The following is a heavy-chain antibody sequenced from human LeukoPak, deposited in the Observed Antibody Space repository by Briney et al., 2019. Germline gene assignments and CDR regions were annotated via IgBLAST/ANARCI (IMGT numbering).Heavy chain of an antibody. CDR1: GGSISGSSYF. Sequence: SETLSLTCTVSGGSISGSSYFWGWIRQPPGKGLEWIGSIYYSGSTYYNPSLKSRVTISVDTSKNQFSLKLSSVTAADTAVYYCARGVSARFDPWGQGTLVTVSS. J-gene: IGHJ5*02. V-gene: IGHV4-39*07. CDR2: IYYSGST. CDR3: ARGVSARFDP.